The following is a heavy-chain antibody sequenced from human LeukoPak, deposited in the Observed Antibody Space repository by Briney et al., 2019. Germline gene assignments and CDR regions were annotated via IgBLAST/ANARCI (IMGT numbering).Heavy chain of an antibody. D-gene: IGHD5-24*01. J-gene: IGHJ4*02. CDR3: ARDGGDGYNLFDY. Sequence: GRSLRLSCAASGFTFSSYGMHWVRQAPGKGLEWVAVIWYDGSNKYYADSVKGRFTISRDNSKNTLYLQMNSLRAEDTAVYYCARDGGDGYNLFDYWGQGTLVTVSS. CDR2: IWYDGSNK. CDR1: GFTFSSYG. V-gene: IGHV3-33*01.